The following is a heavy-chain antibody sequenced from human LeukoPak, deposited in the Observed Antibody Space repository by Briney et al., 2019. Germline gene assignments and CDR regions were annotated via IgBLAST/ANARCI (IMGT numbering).Heavy chain of an antibody. CDR2: IIPIFGTA. D-gene: IGHD3-22*01. V-gene: IGHV1-69*01. Sequence: SVKVSCKASGGTFSSYAISWVRQAPGQGLEWMGGIIPIFGTANYAQKFQGRVTITADESTSTAYMELSSLRSEDTAVYYCASAYYYDSSGYGGYYYMDVWGKGTTVTVSS. CDR3: ASAYYYDSSGYGGYYYMDV. CDR1: GGTFSSYA. J-gene: IGHJ6*03.